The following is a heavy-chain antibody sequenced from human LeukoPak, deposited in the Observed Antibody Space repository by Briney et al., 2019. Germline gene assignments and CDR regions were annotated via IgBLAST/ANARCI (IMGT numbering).Heavy chain of an antibody. J-gene: IGHJ3*02. V-gene: IGHV5-51*01. CDR3: ARSRLPYTYTWYPAAFDI. Sequence: GESLKISCKGSGYSFTSYWIGWVRQMPGKGLEWMGIMYPGDSHTRYSPSFQGQVTISTDKSISTAYLQWSSLQASDTAMYYCARSRLPYTYTWYPAAFDIWGQGTMVTVSS. D-gene: IGHD6-13*01. CDR1: GYSFTSYW. CDR2: MYPGDSHT.